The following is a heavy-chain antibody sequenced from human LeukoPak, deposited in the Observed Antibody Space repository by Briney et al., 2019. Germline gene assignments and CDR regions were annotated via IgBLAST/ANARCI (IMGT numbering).Heavy chain of an antibody. Sequence: GGSLRLSCAASGFIFSNYDMAWVRQAPGKGLEWVSFIKYDGDEIYYADSVKGRFTISRDNAKNSLYLQMNSLRAEDTAVYYCARVVVAATQVDYWGQGTLVTVSS. J-gene: IGHJ4*02. D-gene: IGHD2-15*01. V-gene: IGHV3-30*12. CDR2: IKYDGDEI. CDR1: GFIFSNYD. CDR3: ARVVVAATQVDY.